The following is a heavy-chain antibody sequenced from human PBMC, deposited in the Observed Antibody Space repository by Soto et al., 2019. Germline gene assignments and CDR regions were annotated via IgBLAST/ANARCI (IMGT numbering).Heavy chain of an antibody. CDR3: ARGGSSWEYFQH. J-gene: IGHJ1*01. V-gene: IGHV4-59*01. CDR2: IYYSGST. D-gene: IGHD6-13*01. Sequence: ETLSLTCTVSGGSISSYYWSWIRQPPGKGLEWIGYIYYSGSTNYNPSLKSRVTISVDTSKNQFSLKLSSVTAADTAVYYCARGGSSWEYFQHWGQGTLVTVSS. CDR1: GGSISSYY.